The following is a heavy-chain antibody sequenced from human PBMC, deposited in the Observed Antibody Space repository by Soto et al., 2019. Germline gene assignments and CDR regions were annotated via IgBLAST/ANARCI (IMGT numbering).Heavy chain of an antibody. CDR3: ARSARWLQSRYFDL. CDR1: GFTFSNYV. CDR2: IDIAGDT. Sequence: EVQLVESGGGLVQPGGSLRLSCAASGFTFSNYVMHWVRQATGKGLEWVSAIDIAGDTYYPDSVKGRFTISRESAKNSLYLQMNSLRAGDTAVYYCARSARWLQSRYFDLWGRGTLVSVSS. J-gene: IGHJ2*01. D-gene: IGHD5-12*01. V-gene: IGHV3-13*01.